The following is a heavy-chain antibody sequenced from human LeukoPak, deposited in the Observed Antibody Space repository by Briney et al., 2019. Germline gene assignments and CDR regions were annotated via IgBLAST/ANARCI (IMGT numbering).Heavy chain of an antibody. D-gene: IGHD3-10*01. V-gene: IGHV4-59*01. Sequence: SETLSLTCTVSGGSISSYYWSWIRQPPGKGLEWIGYIYYSGSTNYNPSLKSRVTISVDTSKNQFSLKLSSVTAADTAVYYCARDEGVYGSGSYDYWGQGTLVTVSS. CDR1: GGSISSYY. CDR3: ARDEGVYGSGSYDY. CDR2: IYYSGST. J-gene: IGHJ4*02.